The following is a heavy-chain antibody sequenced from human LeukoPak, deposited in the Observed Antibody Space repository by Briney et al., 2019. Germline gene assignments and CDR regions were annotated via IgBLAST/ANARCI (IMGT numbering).Heavy chain of an antibody. CDR3: ARGRFGDLYGDRDEDYFDY. CDR1: GGSISSYY. V-gene: IGHV4-59*01. CDR2: IYYSGST. D-gene: IGHD3-10*01. Sequence: SETLSLTCTVSGGSISSYYWSWIRQPPGKGLEWIGYIYYSGSTNYNPSLKSRVTISVDTSKNQFSLKLSSVTAADTAVYYCARGRFGDLYGDRDEDYFDYWGQGTLVTVSS. J-gene: IGHJ4*02.